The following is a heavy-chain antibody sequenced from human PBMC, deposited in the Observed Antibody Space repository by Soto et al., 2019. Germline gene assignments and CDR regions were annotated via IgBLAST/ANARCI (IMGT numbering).Heavy chain of an antibody. Sequence: QVQLVESGGGLVQPGGSLRLSCAASKFTFSDYYMSWVRQPPGKGLEWISSINTVGNTIFYADSVKGRFTISRDNAQSSLFLQMNSLRVEDTAVYYCARLYPYDFDYWGQGTLVTVSS. V-gene: IGHV3-11*01. CDR3: ARLYPYDFDY. D-gene: IGHD2-2*01. J-gene: IGHJ4*02. CDR1: KFTFSDYY. CDR2: INTVGNTI.